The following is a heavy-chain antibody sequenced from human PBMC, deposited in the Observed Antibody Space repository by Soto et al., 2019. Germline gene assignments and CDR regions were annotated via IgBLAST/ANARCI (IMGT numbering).Heavy chain of an antibody. CDR3: ARDLWVGYCSGGSCSLTPDYYYYYGMDV. Sequence: GGSLRLSCAASGFTFSSYSMNWVRQAPGKGLEWVSSISSSSSYIYYADSVKGRFTISRDNANNSLYLQMNSLRAEDTAVYYCARDLWVGYCSGGSCSLTPDYYYYYGMDVWGQGTTVTVSS. D-gene: IGHD2-15*01. CDR1: GFTFSSYS. J-gene: IGHJ6*02. V-gene: IGHV3-21*01. CDR2: ISSSSSYI.